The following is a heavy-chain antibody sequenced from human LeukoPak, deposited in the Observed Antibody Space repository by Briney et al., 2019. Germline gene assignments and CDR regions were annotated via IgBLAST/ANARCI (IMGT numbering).Heavy chain of an antibody. V-gene: IGHV1-2*02. D-gene: IGHD2-2*01. Sequence: GASVKVSCKASGYTFTGYYMHWVRQAPGQGLEWMGWINPNSGGTNYAQKFQGRVTMTRDTSISTAYMELSRLRSDDTAVYYCARGPQYCSSTSCYPDNWGQGTLVTVSS. CDR1: GYTFTGYY. CDR2: INPNSGGT. J-gene: IGHJ4*02. CDR3: ARGPQYCSSTSCYPDN.